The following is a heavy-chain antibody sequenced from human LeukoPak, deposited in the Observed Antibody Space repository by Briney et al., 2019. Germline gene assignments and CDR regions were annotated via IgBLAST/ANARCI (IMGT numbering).Heavy chain of an antibody. CDR1: GGSISSSIYY. CDR3: ARGGVYSSGWYRPFDY. Sequence: SETLSLTCPVSGGSISSSIYYWGWIRQPPGKGLEWIGSIYYSGSTYYNPSLKSRVTISVDTSKNQFSLKLSSVTAADTAVYYCARGGVYSSGWYRPFDYWGQGTLVTVSS. V-gene: IGHV4-39*01. J-gene: IGHJ4*02. D-gene: IGHD6-19*01. CDR2: IYYSGST.